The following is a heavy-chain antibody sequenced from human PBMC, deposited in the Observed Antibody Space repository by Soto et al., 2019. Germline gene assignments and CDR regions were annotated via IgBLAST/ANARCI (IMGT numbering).Heavy chain of an antibody. Sequence: EVQLVDSGGGLVQPGRSLRLSCAASGFTFDIYAMHWVRQAPGKGLEWGSSISWNSGTRGYADSVKRRFTISRDNAKNSLYLQMDSLRTEDTAFYYCAKELGGYSYGYELDHWGQGTLVAVSS. V-gene: IGHV3-9*01. J-gene: IGHJ4*02. D-gene: IGHD5-18*01. CDR3: AKELGGYSYGYELDH. CDR2: ISWNSGTR. CDR1: GFTFDIYA.